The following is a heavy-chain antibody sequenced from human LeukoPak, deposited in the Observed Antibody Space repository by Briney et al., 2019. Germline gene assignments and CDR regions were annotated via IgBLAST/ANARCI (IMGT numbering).Heavy chain of an antibody. CDR2: ISYSGST. D-gene: IGHD3-9*01. Sequence: SENLSLTCTVSAVSIRSYYWGWIRQPPGKGLEWIGYISYSGSTSYNPSLESRITISVDTSKNQFSLKLTSVTAADTAVYYCARHGRYFDNWGQGTLVTVSS. V-gene: IGHV4-59*08. CDR3: ARHGRYFDN. CDR1: AVSIRSYY. J-gene: IGHJ5*02.